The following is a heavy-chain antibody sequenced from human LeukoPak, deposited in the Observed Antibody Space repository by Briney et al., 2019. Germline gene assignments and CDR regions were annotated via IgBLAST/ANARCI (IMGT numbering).Heavy chain of an antibody. V-gene: IGHV3-23*01. CDR3: AKDLGIPVWYNNGYFDY. CDR1: GFTFSSHG. D-gene: IGHD1-1*01. Sequence: GGSLRLSCAASGFTFSSHGMSWVRQAPGKGLEWVSAISGSGGSTYYADSVKGRFTISRDNSKNTLYLQMNSLRAEDTAVYYCAKDLGIPVWYNNGYFDYWGQGTLVTVSS. J-gene: IGHJ4*02. CDR2: ISGSGGST.